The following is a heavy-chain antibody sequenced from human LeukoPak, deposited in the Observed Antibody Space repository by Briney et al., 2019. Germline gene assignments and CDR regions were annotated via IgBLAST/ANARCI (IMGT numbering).Heavy chain of an antibody. Sequence: GRSLRLSCAASGFLVSSCGMHWVRQAPGKGLEWVGVIWSNGNNKYYADSVKGRFTISRDNSKNTLYLQMNSLRAEDTAVYYCAKKGLVMSMDYWGQGTLVTVSS. CDR3: AKKGLVMSMDY. CDR1: GFLVSSCG. V-gene: IGHV3-33*03. CDR2: IWSNGNNK. J-gene: IGHJ4*02. D-gene: IGHD3-22*01.